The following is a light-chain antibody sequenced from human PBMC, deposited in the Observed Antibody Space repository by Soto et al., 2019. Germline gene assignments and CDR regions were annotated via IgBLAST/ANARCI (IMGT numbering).Light chain of an antibody. CDR2: EVS. Sequence: QSALTQPPSASGSPGQSVTISCTGTSSDVGAYNYVSWYQQHPGKAPKVMIYEVSKRPSGVPDRFSGSKSGNTASLTVSGLQAEDEADYYCCSYAGSYTWVFGGGTKVTVL. CDR3: CSYAGSYTWV. V-gene: IGLV2-8*01. CDR1: SSDVGAYNY. J-gene: IGLJ3*02.